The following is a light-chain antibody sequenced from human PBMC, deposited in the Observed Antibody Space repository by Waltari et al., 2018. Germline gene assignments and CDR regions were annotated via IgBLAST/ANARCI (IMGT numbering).Light chain of an antibody. CDR2: EVS. CDR1: SSYVGDSDY. V-gene: IGLV2-8*01. Sequence: QSALTQPPSASGSPGQSVTISCTGTSSYVGDSDYVSWYQQPPGKAPKLIIYEVSKRPAGVPDRCSGSKSGNTASLTVSGLQAEDEADYYCGSFAGSINWVFGGGTKLTVL. CDR3: GSFAGSINWV. J-gene: IGLJ3*02.